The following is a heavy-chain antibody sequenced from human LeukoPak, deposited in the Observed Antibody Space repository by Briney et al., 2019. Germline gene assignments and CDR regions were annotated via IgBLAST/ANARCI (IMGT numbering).Heavy chain of an antibody. CDR2: ISWDGGST. Sequence: GGSLRLSCAASGFTFDDYTMHWVRQAPGKGLEWVSLISWDGGSTYYADSVKGRFTISRDNSKNSLYLQMNSLRAEDTAVYYCAKAYNYGSGSYYSFFDNWGQGTLVTVSS. D-gene: IGHD3-10*01. V-gene: IGHV3-43*01. CDR1: GFTFDDYT. CDR3: AKAYNYGSGSYYSFFDN. J-gene: IGHJ4*02.